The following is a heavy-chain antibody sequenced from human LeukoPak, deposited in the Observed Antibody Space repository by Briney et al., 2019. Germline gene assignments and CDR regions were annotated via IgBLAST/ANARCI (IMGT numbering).Heavy chain of an antibody. J-gene: IGHJ4*02. Sequence: GGSLRLSCAASGFTVSSKYMGWVRQAPGKGLEWVSVIYSGGDTYYADSVKGRFTISRDNSKNTLYLQMNSLRAEDTAVYYCARAPYSSGFDYWGQGTLVTVSS. CDR3: ARAPYSSGFDY. CDR1: GFTVSSKY. V-gene: IGHV3-66*01. CDR2: IYSGGDT. D-gene: IGHD6-19*01.